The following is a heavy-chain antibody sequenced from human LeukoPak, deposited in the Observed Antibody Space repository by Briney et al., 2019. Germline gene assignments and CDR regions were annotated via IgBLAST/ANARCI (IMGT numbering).Heavy chain of an antibody. Sequence: GGSLRLSCATSGFTFSDSYMTWIRQAPGKGLEWVSAISGSGGSTYYADSVKGRFTISRDNSKNTLYLQMNSLRAEDTAVYYCAKDLAPAYDFWSGFGSYYGMDVWGQGTTVTVSS. CDR2: ISGSGGST. CDR3: AKDLAPAYDFWSGFGSYYGMDV. D-gene: IGHD3-3*01. J-gene: IGHJ6*02. CDR1: GFTFSDSY. V-gene: IGHV3-23*01.